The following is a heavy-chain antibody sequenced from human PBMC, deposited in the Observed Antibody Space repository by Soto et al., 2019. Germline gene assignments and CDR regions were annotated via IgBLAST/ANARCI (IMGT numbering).Heavy chain of an antibody. J-gene: IGHJ6*03. CDR3: ARFDSSVTIYYMDV. D-gene: IGHD4-17*01. Sequence: QVQLVQSGAELKKPGASAKVSCKASGYIFTSYGISWVRQAPGQGLEWMAWISVDSGNTNYALNFQGRVTMTTDTSASTAHMELRSLRSDDTAVYYCARFDSSVTIYYMDVWGKGTTVIVSS. CDR1: GYIFTSYG. CDR2: ISVDSGNT. V-gene: IGHV1-18*01.